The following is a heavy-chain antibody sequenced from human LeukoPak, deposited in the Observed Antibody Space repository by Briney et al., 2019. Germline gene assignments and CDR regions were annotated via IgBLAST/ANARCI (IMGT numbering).Heavy chain of an antibody. CDR2: ISNSGSII. CDR3: ARAVSADTAMVYFDY. Sequence: PGGSLRLSCAASGFTFSDYYMFWIRQAPGKGLEWVSYISNSGSIIYYADSVKGRFTVSRDNAKDSLYLQMNSLRAEDTAVYHCARAVSADTAMVYFDYWGQGTLVTVSS. D-gene: IGHD5-18*01. CDR1: GFTFSDYY. J-gene: IGHJ4*02. V-gene: IGHV3-11*01.